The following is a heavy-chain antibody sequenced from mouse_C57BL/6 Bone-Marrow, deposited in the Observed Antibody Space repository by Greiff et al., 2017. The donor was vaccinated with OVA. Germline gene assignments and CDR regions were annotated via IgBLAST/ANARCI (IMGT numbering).Heavy chain of an antibody. Sequence: VQLQQSGPGLAKPSQTLSLTCSVTGYSITSDYWNWIRKFPGNKLEYMGYISYSGSTYYNPSLKSRISITRDTSKNQYYLQLNSVTTEDTATYYCARGITTVVATDWYFDVWGTGTTVTVSS. CDR3: ARGITTVVATDWYFDV. J-gene: IGHJ1*03. CDR2: ISYSGST. CDR1: GYSITSDY. V-gene: IGHV3-8*01. D-gene: IGHD1-1*01.